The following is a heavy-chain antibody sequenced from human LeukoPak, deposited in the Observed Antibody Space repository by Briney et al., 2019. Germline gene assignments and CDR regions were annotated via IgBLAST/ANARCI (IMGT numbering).Heavy chain of an antibody. D-gene: IGHD1-26*01. V-gene: IGHV3-23*01. CDR3: AKDKGWGYSAYDCYGMDV. CDR2: ISGSGSST. J-gene: IGHJ6*02. Sequence: GGSLRLSCAASGFTFSSYAMSWVRQAPGKGLEWVSAISGSGSSTYYADSVKGRFTISRDNSKNTLYLQMNSLRAEDTAVYYCAKDKGWGYSAYDCYGMDVWGQGTAVTVSS. CDR1: GFTFSSYA.